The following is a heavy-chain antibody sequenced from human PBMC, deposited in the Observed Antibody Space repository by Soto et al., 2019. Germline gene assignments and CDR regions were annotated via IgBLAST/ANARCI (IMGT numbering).Heavy chain of an antibody. CDR1: GYTFTSYG. V-gene: IGHV1-18*01. CDR3: ARDRSPTYYDFWSGYSNNWFDP. J-gene: IGHJ5*02. CDR2: ISAYNGNT. D-gene: IGHD3-3*01. Sequence: ASVKVSCKASGYTFTSYGISWVRQAPGQGLEWMGWISAYNGNTNYAQKLQGRVTMTTDTSTSTAYMELRSLRSDDTAVYYCARDRSPTYYDFWSGYSNNWFDPWGQGTLVTVSS.